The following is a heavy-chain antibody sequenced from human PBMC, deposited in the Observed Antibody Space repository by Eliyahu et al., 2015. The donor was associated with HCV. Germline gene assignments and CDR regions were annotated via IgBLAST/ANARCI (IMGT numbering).Heavy chain of an antibody. CDR3: ARAPYYYFHIDV. CDR1: GGSVSSGDYY. J-gene: IGHJ6*03. CDR2: PSRGGA. Sequence: QLQLQESGPGLVKPSQTLSLTCTVSGGSVSSGDYYWSWIRQARREGPGGVWGFPSRGGAPSNPSLKSRVTMSVDTSKNQFSLMLSSVTAADTAVYYCARAPYYYFHIDVWGKGTTVAVSS. V-gene: IGHV4-61*02.